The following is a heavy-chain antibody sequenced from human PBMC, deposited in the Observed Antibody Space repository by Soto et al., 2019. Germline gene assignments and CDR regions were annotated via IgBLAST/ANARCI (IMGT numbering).Heavy chain of an antibody. CDR1: GDSISNSRFY. V-gene: IGHV4-30-4*08. D-gene: IGHD7-27*01. Sequence: PSETLSLTCSVSGDSISNSRFYWAWIRQPPGEDLEWIGHIYNSGTTYINPSLKSRVTISADTSKNQFSLKLTSVTAAGTALYYCARGPAGDKVDYWGQGTLVTVSS. J-gene: IGHJ4*02. CDR2: IYNSGTT. CDR3: ARGPAGDKVDY.